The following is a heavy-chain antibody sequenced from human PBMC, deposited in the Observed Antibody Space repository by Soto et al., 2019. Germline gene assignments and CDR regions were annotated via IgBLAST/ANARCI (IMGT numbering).Heavy chain of an antibody. CDR1: GYTFTSYV. CDR3: ARVAATVAGPYGMDV. V-gene: IGHV1-18*01. CDR2: ISAYNGNT. Sequence: QVQLVQSGAEVKKPGASVKVSCRASGYTFTSYVISWVRQAPGQGLEWMGWISAYNGNTNFAQKLPGRVTMTTDTSTSTAYMELRSLRSDDTAVYYCARVAATVAGPYGMDVWGQGTTVTVSS. D-gene: IGHD6-19*01. J-gene: IGHJ6*02.